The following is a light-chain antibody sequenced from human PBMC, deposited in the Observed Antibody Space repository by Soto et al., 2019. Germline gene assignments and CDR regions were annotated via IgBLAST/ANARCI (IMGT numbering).Light chain of an antibody. CDR1: SSDVGGYDY. CDR2: DVS. J-gene: IGLJ2*01. Sequence: QSALTQPRSVSGSPGQSVTISCTGTSSDVGGYDYVSWYQQRPGKAPKVMIYDVSKRPSGVPDRFSGSKSGNTASLTISGLQAEDEADYYCCSYAGSDTDVFGGGTKLTVL. CDR3: CSYAGSDTDV. V-gene: IGLV2-11*01.